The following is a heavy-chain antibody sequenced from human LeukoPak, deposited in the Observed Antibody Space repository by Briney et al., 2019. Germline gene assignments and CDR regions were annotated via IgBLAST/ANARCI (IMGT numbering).Heavy chain of an antibody. CDR3: ARVGADGSGFLFDY. CDR2: INHSGST. D-gene: IGHD3-10*01. J-gene: IGHJ4*02. Sequence: PSETLSLTCAVYGGSFSGYYWSWIRQPPGKGLEWIGEINHSGSTNYNPSLKSRVTISVDTSKNQFSQKLSSVTAADTAVYYCARVGADGSGFLFDYWGQGTLVTVSS. V-gene: IGHV4-34*01. CDR1: GGSFSGYY.